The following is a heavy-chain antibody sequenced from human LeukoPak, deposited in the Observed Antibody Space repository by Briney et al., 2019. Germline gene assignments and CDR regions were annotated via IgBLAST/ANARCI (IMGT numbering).Heavy chain of an antibody. V-gene: IGHV3-53*01. Sequence: GGSLRLSCTVSGFTVSSNSMSWVRQAPGKGLEWVSFIYSGGSTHYSDSVKGRFTISRDNSKNTLYLQMNSLRAEDTAVYYCVRDFHRRLYDTNYYFYWGQGTLVTVSS. CDR1: GFTVSSNS. D-gene: IGHD3-22*01. CDR3: VRDFHRRLYDTNYYFY. CDR2: IYSGGST. J-gene: IGHJ4*02.